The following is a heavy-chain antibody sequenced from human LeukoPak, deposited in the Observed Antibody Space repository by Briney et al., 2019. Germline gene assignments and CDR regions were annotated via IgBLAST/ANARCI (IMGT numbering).Heavy chain of an antibody. Sequence: ASVKVSRKASGYTFTGYYMHWVRQAPGQGLEWMGWINPNSGGTNYAQKFQGRVTMTRDTSISTAYMELSRLRSDDTAVYYCARELYPYSGSYFWAHDAFDIWGQGTMVTVSS. V-gene: IGHV1-2*02. CDR3: ARELYPYSGSYFWAHDAFDI. J-gene: IGHJ3*02. D-gene: IGHD1-26*01. CDR1: GYTFTGYY. CDR2: INPNSGGT.